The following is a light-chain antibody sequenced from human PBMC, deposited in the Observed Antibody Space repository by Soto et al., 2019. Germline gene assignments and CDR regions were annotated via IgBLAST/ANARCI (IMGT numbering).Light chain of an antibody. Sequence: QSVLTQPPSVSGAPGQRVTISCTGSSSNIGAGYDVHWYQQLPGTAPKLLIYGNNNRPSGVPDRFSGSKSGTSASLAITGLQAEDEADYYCQSYDRSLSGSRVFGPGTKLTVL. V-gene: IGLV1-40*01. CDR2: GNN. J-gene: IGLJ1*01. CDR3: QSYDRSLSGSRV. CDR1: SSNIGAGYD.